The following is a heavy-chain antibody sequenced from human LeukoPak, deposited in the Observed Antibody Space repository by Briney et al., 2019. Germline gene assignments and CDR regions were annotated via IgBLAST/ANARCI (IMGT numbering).Heavy chain of an antibody. CDR3: AREVVRGVVDY. D-gene: IGHD3-10*01. Sequence: GGSLRLSCAASGFTVSSNYMSWVRQAPGKGLEWVSVIYSGGSTYYADSVKGRFTISRDNSKNTLYLQRNSLRAEDTAVYYCAREVVRGVVDYWGQGTLVTVSS. CDR1: GFTVSSNY. V-gene: IGHV3-53*01. J-gene: IGHJ4*02. CDR2: IYSGGST.